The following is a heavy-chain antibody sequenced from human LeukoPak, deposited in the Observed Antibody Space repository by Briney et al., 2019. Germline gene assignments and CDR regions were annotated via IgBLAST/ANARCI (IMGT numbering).Heavy chain of an antibody. CDR1: GLSLSTSGVG. Sequence: SGPTLVNPTQTLTLTCTLSGLSLSTSGVGVGWIRQPPGKALEWLALIYWNDEKRYSPSLKSRLTITKDTSKIQVVLAMTNVDPVDTATYYCAHTQYYYDSGGVDDGFDIWGQGTMVTVSS. CDR3: AHTQYYYDSGGVDDGFDI. CDR2: IYWNDEK. D-gene: IGHD3-22*01. J-gene: IGHJ3*02. V-gene: IGHV2-5*01.